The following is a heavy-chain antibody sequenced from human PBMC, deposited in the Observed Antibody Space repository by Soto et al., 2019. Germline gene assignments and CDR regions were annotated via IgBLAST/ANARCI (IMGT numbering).Heavy chain of an antibody. Sequence: GASVKVSCKSSGYTFTGYYMHCARQAPGQGPEWMGWINPKNGDTSYAQNFQGWVTMTRDTSISTAYMELRRQRADDTAVYYCARARDSSGYSSPHDAFDIWGQGTMVTVSS. J-gene: IGHJ3*02. V-gene: IGHV1-2*04. D-gene: IGHD3-22*01. CDR2: INPKNGDT. CDR3: ARARDSSGYSSPHDAFDI. CDR1: GYTFTGYY.